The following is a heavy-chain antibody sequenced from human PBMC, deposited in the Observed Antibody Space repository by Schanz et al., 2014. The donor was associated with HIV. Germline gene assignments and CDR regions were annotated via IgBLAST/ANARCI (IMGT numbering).Heavy chain of an antibody. J-gene: IGHJ4*02. V-gene: IGHV3-21*06. CDR3: ARDLHDYGDARTDY. Sequence: EVQMLESGGGSVQPGGSLRLSCAASGFSFSSFSMNWVRQAPGKGLEWVSSIGSGGGYKYYADSVNGRFTISRDNAKNSLHLQMSRLGAEDTAVYYCARDLHDYGDARTDYWGQGILVTVSS. CDR2: IGSGGGYK. CDR1: GFSFSSFS. D-gene: IGHD4-17*01.